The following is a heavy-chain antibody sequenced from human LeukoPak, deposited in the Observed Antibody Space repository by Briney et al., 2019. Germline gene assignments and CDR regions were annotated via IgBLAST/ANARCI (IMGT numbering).Heavy chain of an antibody. J-gene: IGHJ4*02. V-gene: IGHV3-74*01. D-gene: IGHD3-10*01. CDR1: GFIFSSFW. Sequence: SGGSLRLSCAASGFIFSSFWMHWVRQIPGEGLVWVSHINSDGRTTDYADSVRGRFTISRDNAKNTLYLQMNRLTVEDTAVYYCGRGMRDYYGLDYWGQGFLVTVSS. CDR3: GRGMRDYYGLDY. CDR2: INSDGRTT.